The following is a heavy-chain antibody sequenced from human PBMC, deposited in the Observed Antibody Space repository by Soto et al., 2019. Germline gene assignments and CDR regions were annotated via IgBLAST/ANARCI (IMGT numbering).Heavy chain of an antibody. D-gene: IGHD6-19*01. CDR2: ISGSGGTT. CDR3: AKTANGWFSAFDI. J-gene: IGHJ3*02. Sequence: EVQLLESGGGFVQPGGSLRLSCAASGFTFSSYAMSWVRQAPGKGLEWVSAISGSGGTTYYADSVKGRFTFSRDNSKNTLYLQMNSLRAEDTAVYYCAKTANGWFSAFDIWGQGTRVTVSS. V-gene: IGHV3-23*01. CDR1: GFTFSSYA.